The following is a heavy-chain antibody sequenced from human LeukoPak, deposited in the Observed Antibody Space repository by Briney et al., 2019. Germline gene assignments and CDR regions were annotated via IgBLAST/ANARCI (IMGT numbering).Heavy chain of an antibody. D-gene: IGHD1-20*01. CDR3: ARDRDNWNYNYYMDV. CDR1: GGSISSSNW. J-gene: IGHJ6*03. CDR2: IYHSGST. Sequence: PSETLSLTCAVSGGSISSSNWWSWVRQPPGKGLEWIGEIYHSGSTNYNPSLKSRVTISVDKSKNQFSLKLSSVTAADTAVYYCARDRDNWNYNYYMDVWGKGTTVTVSS. V-gene: IGHV4-4*02.